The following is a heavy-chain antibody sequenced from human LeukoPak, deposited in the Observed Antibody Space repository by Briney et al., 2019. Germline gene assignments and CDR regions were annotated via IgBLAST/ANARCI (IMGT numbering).Heavy chain of an antibody. Sequence: PGGSLRLSCAASGFTLSSHWMHWVRQAPGKGRVWVSRINTDGSSTTYADSVKGRFTISRDNAENTLYLQMNSLRAEDTAVYYCAKVGADYGGNSRYASTLVYFDYWGQGTLVTVSS. CDR1: GFTLSSHW. D-gene: IGHD4-23*01. J-gene: IGHJ4*02. CDR2: INTDGSST. V-gene: IGHV3-74*01. CDR3: AKVGADYGGNSRYASTLVYFDY.